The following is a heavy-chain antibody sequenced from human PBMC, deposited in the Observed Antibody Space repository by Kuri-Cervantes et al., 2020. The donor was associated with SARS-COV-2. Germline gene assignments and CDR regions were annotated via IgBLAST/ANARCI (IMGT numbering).Heavy chain of an antibody. V-gene: IGHV3-23*01. CDR1: GFTFSSYW. CDR3: AKGGNRDNWFDP. J-gene: IGHJ5*02. D-gene: IGHD1-14*01. CDR2: ISGSGGST. Sequence: GGSLRLSCAASGFTFSSYWMHWVRQAPGKGLEWVSAISGSGGSTYYADSVKGRFTISRDNSKNTLYLQMNSLRAEDTAVYYCAKGGNRDNWFDPWGQGTLVTVSS.